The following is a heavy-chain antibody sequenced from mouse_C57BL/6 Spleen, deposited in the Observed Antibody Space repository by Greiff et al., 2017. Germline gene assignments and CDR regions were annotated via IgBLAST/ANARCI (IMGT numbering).Heavy chain of an antibody. CDR1: GFTFSSYA. CDR3: ARSYDYDAPWFAY. D-gene: IGHD2-4*01. V-gene: IGHV5-4*01. Sequence: EVQLVESGGGLVKPGGSLKLSCAASGFTFSSYAMSWVRQTPEKRLEWVATISDGGSYTYYPDNVKGRFTISRDNAKNNLYLQMSHLKSEDTAMYYCARSYDYDAPWFAYWGQGTLVTVSA. J-gene: IGHJ3*01. CDR2: ISDGGSYT.